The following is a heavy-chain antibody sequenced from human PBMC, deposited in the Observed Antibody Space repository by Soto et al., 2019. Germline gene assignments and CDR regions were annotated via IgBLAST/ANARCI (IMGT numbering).Heavy chain of an antibody. Sequence: GGSLRLSCAASGFTFSSYAMSWVRQAPGKGLEWVSAISGSGGSTYYADSVKGRFTISRDNSKNTLYLQMNSLRAEDTAVYYCAKTVRRVTIFGVVTAKSYYFDYWGRGTLVTVSS. D-gene: IGHD3-3*01. CDR3: AKTVRRVTIFGVVTAKSYYFDY. J-gene: IGHJ4*02. V-gene: IGHV3-23*01. CDR2: ISGSGGST. CDR1: GFTFSSYA.